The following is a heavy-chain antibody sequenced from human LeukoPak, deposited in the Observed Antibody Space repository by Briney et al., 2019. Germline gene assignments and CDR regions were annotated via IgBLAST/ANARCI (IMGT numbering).Heavy chain of an antibody. CDR1: GFTFSSYA. J-gene: IGHJ4*02. V-gene: IGHV3-23*01. CDR2: ISGSGGST. D-gene: IGHD3-10*01. CDR3: ITMVRGVNSYFDY. Sequence: GGSLRLSCAASGFTFSSYAMSWVRQAPGKGLEWVSAISGSGGSTYYADSVKGRFTISRDSSKNTLYLQMNSLRAEDTAVYYCITMVRGVNSYFDYWGQGTLVTVSS.